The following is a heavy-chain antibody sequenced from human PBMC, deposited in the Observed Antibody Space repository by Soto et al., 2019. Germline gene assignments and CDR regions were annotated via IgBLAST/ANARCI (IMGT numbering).Heavy chain of an antibody. J-gene: IGHJ4*02. D-gene: IGHD6-19*01. CDR3: AKDLQWSGWLSAQTFDY. V-gene: IGHV3-53*01. CDR1: GFTVSSNY. Sequence: GGSLRLSCAASGFTVSSNYMSWVRQAPGKGLEWVSVIYSGGSTYYADSVKGRFTISRDKSKSTLYLQMNSLRAEDTAVYYCAKDLQWSGWLSAQTFDYWGQGTQVTVSS. CDR2: IYSGGST.